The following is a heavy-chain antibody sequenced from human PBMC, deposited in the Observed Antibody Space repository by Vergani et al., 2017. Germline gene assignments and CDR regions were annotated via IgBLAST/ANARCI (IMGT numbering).Heavy chain of an antibody. CDR2: TYYRSKWYN. V-gene: IGHV6-1*01. J-gene: IGHJ2*01. CDR3: ARDSAAAVNGNWYFDL. D-gene: IGHD6-13*01. Sequence: QVQLPQSGPGLVKPSQTLSLTCAISGDSVSSNSAAWNWIRQSPSRGLEWLGRTYYRSKWYNDYAVSVKSRITINPATSKNQFSLQLNAVTPEDTAVYYCARDSAAAVNGNWYFDLWGRGTLVTVSS. CDR1: GDSVSSNSAA.